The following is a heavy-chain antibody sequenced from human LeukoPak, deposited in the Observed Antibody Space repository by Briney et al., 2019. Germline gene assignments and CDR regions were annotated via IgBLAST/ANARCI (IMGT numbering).Heavy chain of an antibody. J-gene: IGHJ3*02. Sequence: GGSLRLSCAASGFTFSSYAMSWVRQAPGKGLEWVSSISGSGGSTYCADSVKRRFTISRDNSKNPLYLQMNSVRAEDTAVYYCAAYRIQLWFTLDAFDIWGQGTMVTVSS. CDR3: AAYRIQLWFTLDAFDI. CDR1: GFTFSSYA. V-gene: IGHV3-23*01. D-gene: IGHD5-18*01. CDR2: ISGSGGST.